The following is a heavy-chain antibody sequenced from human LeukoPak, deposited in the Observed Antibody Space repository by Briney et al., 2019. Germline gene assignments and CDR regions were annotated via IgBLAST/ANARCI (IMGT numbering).Heavy chain of an antibody. J-gene: IGHJ4*02. CDR2: IYSGGST. Sequence: GGSLRLSCAASGFTVSSNYMSWVRQAPGKGLEWVSVIYSGGSTYYADSVKGRFTISRDNSKNTLYLQMNSLRAEDTAAYYCAREESYGSGRHLDYWGQGTLVTVSS. CDR3: AREESYGSGRHLDY. CDR1: GFTVSSNY. D-gene: IGHD3-10*01. V-gene: IGHV3-53*01.